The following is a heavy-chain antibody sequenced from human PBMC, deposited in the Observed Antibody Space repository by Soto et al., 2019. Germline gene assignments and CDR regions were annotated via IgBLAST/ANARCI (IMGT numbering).Heavy chain of an antibody. J-gene: IGHJ4*02. CDR1: GYSISSGYY. CDR3: AREIAYCGGDCYSVSDY. D-gene: IGHD2-21*02. CDR2: IYHSGST. V-gene: IGHV4-38-2*02. Sequence: PSETLSLTCAVSGYSISSGYYWGWIRQPPGKGLEWIGSIYHSGSTYYNPSLKSRVTISVDTSKNQFSLKLSSVTAADTAVYYCAREIAYCGGDCYSVSDYWGQGTLVTVSS.